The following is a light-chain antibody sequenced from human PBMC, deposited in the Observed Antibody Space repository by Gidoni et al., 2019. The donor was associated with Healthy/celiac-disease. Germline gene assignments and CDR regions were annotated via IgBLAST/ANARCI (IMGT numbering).Light chain of an antibody. V-gene: IGKV3-20*01. CDR1: QSVSSSY. J-gene: IGKJ2*01. Sequence: IVFTQSPGTLSLSPGERATLSCRASQSVSSSYLAWYQQTPGQAPRRLIYGASSRATGITDRFSGSGSGTDFTLTISRLEPEDFAVYYCQQYGSSPRNTFGQGTKLEIK. CDR3: QQYGSSPRNT. CDR2: GAS.